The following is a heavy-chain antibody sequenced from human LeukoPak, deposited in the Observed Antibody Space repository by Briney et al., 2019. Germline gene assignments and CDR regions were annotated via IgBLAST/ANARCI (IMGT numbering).Heavy chain of an antibody. CDR2: ISSSSSYI. V-gene: IGHV3-21*01. D-gene: IGHD6-6*01. CDR1: GFTFSSYS. CDR3: ARDSPLLYSSSSCFDY. J-gene: IGHJ4*02. Sequence: GGSLRLSCAASGFTFSSYSMNWVRQAPGKGLEWVSSISSSSSYIYYADSVKGRFTISRVNAKNSLYLQMNSLRAEDTAVYYCARDSPLLYSSSSCFDYWGQGTLVTVSS.